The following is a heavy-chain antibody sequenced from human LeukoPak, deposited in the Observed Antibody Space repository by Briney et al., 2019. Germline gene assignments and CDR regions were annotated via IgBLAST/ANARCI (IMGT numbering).Heavy chain of an antibody. Sequence: GGALRLSCAASGFTFSNYWMHWVRQAPGKVLEWVTRINPDGSSSNYADSVKGRFTMSRDNAKSMVYLQMDGLRAEDTAVFSCVRQAVSGDSGIAYWGRGVLVTVSS. V-gene: IGHV3-74*01. J-gene: IGHJ4*02. CDR1: GFTFSNYW. CDR2: INPDGSSS. CDR3: VRQAVSGDSGIAY. D-gene: IGHD4-17*01.